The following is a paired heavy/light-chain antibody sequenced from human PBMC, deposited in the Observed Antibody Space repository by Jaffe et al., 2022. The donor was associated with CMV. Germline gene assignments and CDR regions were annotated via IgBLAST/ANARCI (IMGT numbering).Heavy chain of an antibody. Sequence: QVQLQQWGAGLLKPSETLSLTCAVYGGSFSGYYWSWIRQPPGKGLEWIGEINHSGSTNYNPSLKSRVTISVDTSKNQFSLKLSSVTAADTAVYYCARDIAAARSPKAIRWFDPWGQGTLVTVSS. D-gene: IGHD6-13*01. CDR3: ARDIAAARSPKAIRWFDP. V-gene: IGHV4-34*01. J-gene: IGHJ5*02. CDR2: INHSGST. CDR1: GGSFSGYY.
Light chain of an antibody. CDR3: QQSYSTPQT. V-gene: IGKV1-39*01. J-gene: IGKJ4*01. CDR1: QSISSY. Sequence: DIQMTQSPSSLSASVGDRVTITCRASQSISSYLNWYQQKPGKAPKLLIYAASSLQSGVPSRFSGSGSGTDFTLTISSLQPEDFATYYCQQSYSTPQTFGGGTKVEIK. CDR2: AAS.